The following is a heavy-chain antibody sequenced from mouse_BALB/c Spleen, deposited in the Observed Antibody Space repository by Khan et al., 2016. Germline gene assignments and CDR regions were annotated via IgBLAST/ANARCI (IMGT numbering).Heavy chain of an antibody. CDR1: GYTFTNYG. Sequence: IQLVQSGPELKKPGKTVKISCKASGYTFTNYGMNWVKQAPGKGLKWMGWINTYSGESTYADDFKGRLAFSLETSANTAYLQSNNIQNEDTAKAFCARYRYYYGSSRYFDVWGAGTTVTVSS. V-gene: IGHV9-3-1*01. CDR2: INTYSGES. CDR3: ARYRYYYGSSRYFDV. J-gene: IGHJ1*01. D-gene: IGHD1-1*01.